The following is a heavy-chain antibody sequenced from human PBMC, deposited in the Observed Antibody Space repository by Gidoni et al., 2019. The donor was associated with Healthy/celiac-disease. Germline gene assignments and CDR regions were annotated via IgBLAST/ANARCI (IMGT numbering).Heavy chain of an antibody. V-gene: IGHV4-39*01. CDR3: DGYSSGWDIP. CDR2: IYYSGST. D-gene: IGHD6-19*01. CDR1: GGSLSSSSYY. Sequence: QLQLQESGPGLVQPSETLSLTCTVSGGSLSSSSYYWGWIRQPPGKGLEWIGSIYYSGSTYYNPSLKRRVTISVDTSKNQFSLKLSSVTAADTAVYYCDGYSSGWDIPWGQGTLVTVSS. J-gene: IGHJ5*02.